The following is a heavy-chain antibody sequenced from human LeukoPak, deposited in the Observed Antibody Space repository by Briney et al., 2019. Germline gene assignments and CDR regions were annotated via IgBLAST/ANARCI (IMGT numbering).Heavy chain of an antibody. CDR1: GFTFSNYW. J-gene: IGHJ4*02. V-gene: IGHV3-74*01. D-gene: IGHD5-24*01. CDR3: SRDLRGRDDY. Sequence: GGSLRLSCEASGFTFSNYWMHWVRQAPGKGLVWVSRINEGGSVTDYADSVKGRFTISRDNAKNTLYLEMNSLRAEDTAVYYCSRDLRGRDDYWGQGTLVSVSS. CDR2: INEGGSVT.